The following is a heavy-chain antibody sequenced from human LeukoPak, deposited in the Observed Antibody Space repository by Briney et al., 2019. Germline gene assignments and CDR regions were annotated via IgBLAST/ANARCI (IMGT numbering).Heavy chain of an antibody. J-gene: IGHJ6*04. D-gene: IGHD2-2*01. Sequence: ASVKVSCKASGGTFSSYAISWMRQAPGQGLEWMGGIIPIFGTANYAQKFQGRVTITADESTSTAYMELSSLRSEDTAVYYCARISVGYCSSTSCQVYYGMDVWGKGTTVTVSS. CDR1: GGTFSSYA. CDR2: IIPIFGTA. CDR3: ARISVGYCSSTSCQVYYGMDV. V-gene: IGHV1-69*13.